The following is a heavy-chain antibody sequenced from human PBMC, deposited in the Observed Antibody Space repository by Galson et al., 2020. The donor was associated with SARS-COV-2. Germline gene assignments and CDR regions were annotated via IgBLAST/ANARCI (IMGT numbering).Heavy chain of an antibody. CDR2: ILPIFGST. V-gene: IGHV1-69*06. CDR3: ARERPNSSGIDY. J-gene: IGHJ4*02. Sequence: SVKVSCKASVGSLNSYHVSWVRQAPGQGLEWMGAILPIFGSTNYAQNFQGRVTITADKSTSTIYMELTSLRSQDTAVYYCARERPNSSGIDYWGQGTLVNVSS. CDR1: VGSLNSYH. D-gene: IGHD6-6*01.